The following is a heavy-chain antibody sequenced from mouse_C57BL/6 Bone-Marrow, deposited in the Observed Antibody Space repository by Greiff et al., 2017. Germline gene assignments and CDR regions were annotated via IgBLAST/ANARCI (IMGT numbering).Heavy chain of an antibody. CDR1: GYTFTTYP. CDR2: FHPYNDDT. D-gene: IGHD2-1*01. J-gene: IGHJ2*01. Sequence: QVQLKESGAELVKPGASVKMSCKASGYTFTTYPIEWMKQNHGKSLEWIGNFHPYNDDTKYNEKFKVKATLTVEKSSSTVYLGLRRLTSDDSAVYYCARGGNYGGYYFDYWGQGTTLTVSS. V-gene: IGHV1-47*01. CDR3: ARGGNYGGYYFDY.